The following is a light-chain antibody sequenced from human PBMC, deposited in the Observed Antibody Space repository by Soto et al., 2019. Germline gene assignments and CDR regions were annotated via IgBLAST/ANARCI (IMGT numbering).Light chain of an antibody. CDR2: DTS. CDR1: QSVSSY. Sequence: EIVLSQSPATLSLSPGERATLSCRASQSVSSYLVWYQQKPGQAPRLLIYDTSNRATGIPARFSGSGSGTDFTLTISSLEPEDFAVYYCQQRSNLPLTLGGGTKVEIK. J-gene: IGKJ4*01. V-gene: IGKV3-11*01. CDR3: QQRSNLPLT.